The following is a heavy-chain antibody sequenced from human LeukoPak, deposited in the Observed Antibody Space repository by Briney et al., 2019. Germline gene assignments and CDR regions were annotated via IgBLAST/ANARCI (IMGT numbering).Heavy chain of an antibody. J-gene: IGHJ4*02. CDR3: ARDPITMVRGVCDY. V-gene: IGHV1-8*01. CDR1: GYTFTSYD. Sequence: GASVKVSCKASGYTFTSYDTNWVRQATGQGLEWMGWMNPNSGNTGYAQKFQGRVTMTRNTSISTAYMELSSLRSDDTAVYYCARDPITMVRGVCDYWGQGTLVTVSS. D-gene: IGHD3-10*01. CDR2: MNPNSGNT.